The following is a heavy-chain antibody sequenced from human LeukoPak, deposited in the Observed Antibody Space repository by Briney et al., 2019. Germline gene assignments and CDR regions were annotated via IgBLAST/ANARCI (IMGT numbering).Heavy chain of an antibody. CDR1: GFTFSTYA. CDR2: IWYDGSNK. V-gene: IGHV3-33*08. J-gene: IGHJ4*02. Sequence: GGSLRLPCSASGFTFSTYAMHWVRQAPGKGLEWVAVIWYDGSNKYYADSVKGRFTISRDNSKNTLYLQMNSLRAEDTAVYYCARDYLIDYWGQGTLVTVSS. CDR3: ARDYLIDY.